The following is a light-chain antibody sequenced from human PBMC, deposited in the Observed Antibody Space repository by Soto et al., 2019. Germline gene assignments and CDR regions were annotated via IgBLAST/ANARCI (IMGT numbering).Light chain of an antibody. V-gene: IGKV1-5*03. J-gene: IGKJ1*01. CDR1: QSISSW. CDR3: QQFHSFSPT. Sequence: DIQMTQSPSTLSASVGARVTITCRASQSISSWLAWYQQKPGKAHKLLIYKASSLESGVPSRFSGSGSGTEFTLTISSLQPDDFATYYCQQFHSFSPTFGQGTKVEIK. CDR2: KAS.